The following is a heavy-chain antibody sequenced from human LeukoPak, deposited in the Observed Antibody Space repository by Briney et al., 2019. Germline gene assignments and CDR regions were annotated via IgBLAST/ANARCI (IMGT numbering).Heavy chain of an antibody. Sequence: PGGSLRLSCAASGFNFSSYAMHWVRQAPGKELEWVAVISYDGSKKYYADSVKGRFTISRDNSKNTLYLQMNSLRAEDTAVYYCERGEMATIWSQGFDYWGQGTLVTVSS. V-gene: IGHV3-30-3*01. CDR2: ISYDGSKK. CDR3: ERGEMATIWSQGFDY. D-gene: IGHD5-24*01. CDR1: GFNFSSYA. J-gene: IGHJ4*02.